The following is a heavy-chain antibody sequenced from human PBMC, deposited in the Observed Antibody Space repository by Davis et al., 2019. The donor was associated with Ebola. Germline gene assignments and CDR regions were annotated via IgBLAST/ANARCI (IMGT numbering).Heavy chain of an antibody. D-gene: IGHD3-16*01. CDR3: ASTGDYGMDV. V-gene: IGHV4-59*08. CDR1: GGSISSYY. J-gene: IGHJ6*04. CDR2: IYYSGST. Sequence: MPSETLSLTCTVSGGSISSYYWSWIRQPPGKGLEWIGYIYYSGSTNYNPSLKSRVTISVDTSKNQFSLKLSSVTAADTAVYYCASTGDYGMDVWGKGTTVTVSS.